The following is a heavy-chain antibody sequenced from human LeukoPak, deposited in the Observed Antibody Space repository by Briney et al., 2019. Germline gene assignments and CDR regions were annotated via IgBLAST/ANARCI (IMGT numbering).Heavy chain of an antibody. CDR1: GFTFSGYS. D-gene: IGHD2/OR15-2a*01. CDR3: AREGPRGNPQFDY. J-gene: IGHJ4*02. Sequence: SGGSLRLSCTASGFTFSGYSMNWIRQAPGKGLEWVSSFGTRSTSVYHAGSVKGRFAISRDNAKNSLYLQMNSLRAEDTAVYYCAREGPRGNPQFDYWGQGTLVTVSS. V-gene: IGHV3-21*01. CDR2: FGTRSTSV.